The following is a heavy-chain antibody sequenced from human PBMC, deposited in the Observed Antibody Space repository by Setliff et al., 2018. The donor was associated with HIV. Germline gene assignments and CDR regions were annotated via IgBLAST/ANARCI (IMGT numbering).Heavy chain of an antibody. J-gene: IGHJ5*02. V-gene: IGHV1-3*04. CDR3: AREPAGSGSGSFGS. CDR2: INTVNGNT. CDR1: GYIFTMYT. Sequence: ASVKVSCKASGYIFTMYTMYWVRQAPGQRLEWMGRINTVNGNTKYSQNFQGRVTITRDTSANTANMELSSLRSEDTAVYYCAREPAGSGSGSFGSWGQGTLVTVSS. D-gene: IGHD3-10*01.